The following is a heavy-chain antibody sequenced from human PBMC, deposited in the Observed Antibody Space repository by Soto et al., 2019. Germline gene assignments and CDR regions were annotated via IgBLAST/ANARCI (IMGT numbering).Heavy chain of an antibody. Sequence: GESLKISCRGSGYRFSTYWIGWVRQVPGKGLEWMAMIYPPDSSARYSPSFQGQVTISADKSISTAYLQWSSLKASDTAMYYCASPLVGGYRSGFDIWGQGTMVTVSS. CDR2: IYPPDSSA. CDR3: ASPLVGGYRSGFDI. J-gene: IGHJ3*02. V-gene: IGHV5-51*01. CDR1: GYRFSTYW. D-gene: IGHD6-19*01.